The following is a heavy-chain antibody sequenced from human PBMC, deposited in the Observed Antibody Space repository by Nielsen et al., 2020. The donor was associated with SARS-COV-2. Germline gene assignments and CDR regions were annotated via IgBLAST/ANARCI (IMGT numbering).Heavy chain of an antibody. J-gene: IGHJ3*02. V-gene: IGHV4-59*08. Sequence: SETLSLTCTVSGGSISSYYWSWIRQPPGKGLEWIGYIYYSGSTNYNPSLKSRVTISVDTSKNQFSLKLSSVTAADTAVYYCARGLGHYDAFDIWGQGTMVTVSS. CDR3: ARGLGHYDAFDI. CDR2: IYYSGST. D-gene: IGHD1-26*01. CDR1: GGSISSYY.